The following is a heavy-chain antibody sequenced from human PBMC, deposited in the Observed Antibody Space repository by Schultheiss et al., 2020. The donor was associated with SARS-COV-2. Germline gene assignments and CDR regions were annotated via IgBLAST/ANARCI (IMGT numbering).Heavy chain of an antibody. D-gene: IGHD1-26*01. Sequence: GGSLRLSCAASGFTLSRYSMNWVRQAPGKGLEWVSSITYTSSHIYYADSVKGRFTISRDNAKNSLYLQMNSLRAEDTAVYYCATLGAGLTAANYYSDHWGQGTLVTVSS. V-gene: IGHV3-21*01. CDR2: ITYTSSHI. CDR3: ATLGAGLTAANYYSDH. J-gene: IGHJ4*02. CDR1: GFTLSRYS.